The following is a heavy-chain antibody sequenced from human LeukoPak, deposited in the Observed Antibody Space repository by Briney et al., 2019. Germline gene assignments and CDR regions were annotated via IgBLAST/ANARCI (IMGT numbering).Heavy chain of an antibody. CDR1: GYTFTSYD. J-gene: IGHJ6*03. Sequence: ASVKVSCKASGYTFTSYDINWVRQATGQGLEWMGWMNPNSGNTGYAQKFQGRVTMTRNTSISTAYMELSSLRSEDTAVYYCARGRYGSGSYFHYYYYYMDVWGKGTTVTISS. V-gene: IGHV1-8*01. CDR3: ARGRYGSGSYFHYYYYYMDV. CDR2: MNPNSGNT. D-gene: IGHD3-10*01.